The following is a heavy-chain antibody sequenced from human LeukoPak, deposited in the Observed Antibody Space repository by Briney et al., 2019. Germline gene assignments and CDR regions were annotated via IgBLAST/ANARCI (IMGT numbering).Heavy chain of an antibody. Sequence: GESLKISCKVSGYSFTTYWIGWVRQMPGRGLEWMGIIYPGDSATRYGPSFQGQVTFSADKSINTAYLQWSSLKASDTAMYYCAKHGSGYEPDHWGQGTLVTVSS. CDR3: AKHGSGYEPDH. CDR1: GYSFTTYW. CDR2: IYPGDSAT. V-gene: IGHV5-51*01. D-gene: IGHD5-12*01. J-gene: IGHJ5*02.